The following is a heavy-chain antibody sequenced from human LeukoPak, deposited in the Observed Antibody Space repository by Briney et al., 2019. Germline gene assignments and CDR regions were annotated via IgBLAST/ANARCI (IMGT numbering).Heavy chain of an antibody. V-gene: IGHV3-30*02. Sequence: PGGSLRLSCAASGFTFSDYGIHWVRQSPGKGLEWVTFIRYDGKEEYYAESVKGRFSVSKDNFRNTAFLQLNSLRVEDTAVYFCVKDLRDSGSFYSHSDWGQGTLVTVSS. CDR1: GFTFSDYG. J-gene: IGHJ4*02. D-gene: IGHD1-26*01. CDR3: VKDLRDSGSFYSHSD. CDR2: IRYDGKEE.